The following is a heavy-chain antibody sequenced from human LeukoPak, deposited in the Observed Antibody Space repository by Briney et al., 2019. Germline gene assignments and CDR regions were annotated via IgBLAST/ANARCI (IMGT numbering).Heavy chain of an antibody. CDR2: ISYDGSNK. Sequence: GGSLRLSCAASGVTFSSYAMHWVRQAPGKGLEWVPVISYDGSNKYYANSVKGRFTISRDNSKNTLYLQMNSLRAEDTALYCCARGDYGDRGYFDYWGQGTLVTVSS. V-gene: IGHV3-30*04. J-gene: IGHJ4*02. CDR1: GVTFSSYA. D-gene: IGHD4-17*01. CDR3: ARGDYGDRGYFDY.